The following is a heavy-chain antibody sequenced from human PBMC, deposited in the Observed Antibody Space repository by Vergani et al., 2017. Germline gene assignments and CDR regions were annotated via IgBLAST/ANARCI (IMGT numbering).Heavy chain of an antibody. CDR2: IRSKAYGGTT. CDR1: GFTFGDYA. J-gene: IGHJ6*03. V-gene: IGHV3-49*03. CDR3: TRGAAFYDLWSGSAPWGMDV. D-gene: IGHD3-3*01. Sequence: EVQLVESGGGLVQPGRSLRLSCTASGFTFGDYAMSWFRQAPGKGLEWVGFIRSKAYGGTTEYAASVKGRFTISRDDSKSIAYLQMNSLKTENTAVYYCTRGAAFYDLWSGSAPWGMDVWGKGTTVTVSS.